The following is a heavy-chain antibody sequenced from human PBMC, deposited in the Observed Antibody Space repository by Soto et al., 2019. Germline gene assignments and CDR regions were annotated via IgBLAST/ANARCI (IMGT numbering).Heavy chain of an antibody. CDR2: IYSGGST. J-gene: IGHJ4*02. D-gene: IGHD3-9*01. Sequence: PGGSLILSCAASGFTVSSNYMSWVRQAPGKGLEWVSVIYSGGSTYYADSVKGRFTISRDNSKNTLYLQMNSLRAEDTAVYYCASGAYYDILTGLDYWGQGTLVTVSS. CDR3: ASGAYYDILTGLDY. CDR1: GFTVSSNY. V-gene: IGHV3-53*01.